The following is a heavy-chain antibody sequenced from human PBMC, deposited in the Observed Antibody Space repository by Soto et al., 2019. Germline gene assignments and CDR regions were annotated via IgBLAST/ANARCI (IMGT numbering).Heavy chain of an antibody. J-gene: IGHJ4*02. D-gene: IGHD3-10*01. CDR1: GFTFSDHY. CDR3: ARAMVRGNYFDY. CDR2: IRDKAHSYTT. Sequence: EVQLVESGGGLVQPGGSLRLSCAASGFTFSDHYMDWVRQAPGKGLEWVARIRDKAHSYTTEYAASVKGRFIISRDDSKNSLYLQMNSLKTADTAVYYCARAMVRGNYFDYWGQGALVTVSS. V-gene: IGHV3-72*01.